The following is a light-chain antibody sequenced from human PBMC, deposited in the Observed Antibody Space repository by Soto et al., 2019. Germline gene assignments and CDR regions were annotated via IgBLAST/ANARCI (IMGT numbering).Light chain of an antibody. CDR1: NIGRKS. Sequence: SYELTQPPSVSVAPGQTARITCGENNIGRKSVHWYQQKSGQAPALVLYADSDRPSGIPERFSGSNSGDTATLTISRVESGDEADYFCQVWDSDRVQVVFGGGTKVTV. CDR2: ADS. CDR3: QVWDSDRVQVV. J-gene: IGLJ2*01. V-gene: IGLV3-21*02.